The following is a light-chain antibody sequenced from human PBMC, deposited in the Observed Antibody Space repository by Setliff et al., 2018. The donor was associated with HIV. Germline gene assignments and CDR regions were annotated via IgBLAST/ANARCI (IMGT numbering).Light chain of an antibody. Sequence: QSVLTQPPSASGTPGQRVTMSCSGSSSNIGKIYVYWYQQLPGTAPKLLIYGNNNRPSGVPDRFSGSNSGTAASLAINGLRAEDEADYYCQSYDYRLDGSRVFGTGTKVTVL. CDR2: GNN. J-gene: IGLJ1*01. V-gene: IGLV1-47*02. CDR1: SSNIGKIY. CDR3: QSYDYRLDGSRV.